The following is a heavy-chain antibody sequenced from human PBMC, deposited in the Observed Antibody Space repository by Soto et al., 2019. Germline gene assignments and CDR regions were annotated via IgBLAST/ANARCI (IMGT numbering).Heavy chain of an antibody. CDR2: ISAHNGNT. CDR1: GYAFTTYG. CDR3: ARGRDGDD. Sequence: QVHLVQSGAEVKKPGASVKVSCKGSGYAFTTYGITWVRQAPGQGLEWMGWISAHNGNTNYAQKLQGRVTVTRDTSTSTAYMELRSLRADDTAVYYWARGRDGDDWGQGALVTVSS. J-gene: IGHJ4*02. V-gene: IGHV1-18*01.